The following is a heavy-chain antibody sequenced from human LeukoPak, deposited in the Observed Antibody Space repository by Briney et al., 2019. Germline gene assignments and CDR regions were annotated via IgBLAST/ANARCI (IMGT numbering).Heavy chain of an antibody. CDR3: APNWFDP. Sequence: GGSLRLSCAASGFTFRSYWMHWVRQAPGKGLVWVSRISNDGSTIIYADTVKGRFTISRDNVNNTLYLQMNSLRAEDTAVYYCAPNWFDPWGQGTLVTVSS. V-gene: IGHV3-74*01. CDR1: GFTFRSYW. CDR2: ISNDGSTI. J-gene: IGHJ5*02.